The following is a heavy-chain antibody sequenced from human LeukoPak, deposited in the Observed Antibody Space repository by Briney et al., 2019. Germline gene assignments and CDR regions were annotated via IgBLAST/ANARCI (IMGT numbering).Heavy chain of an antibody. CDR2: IYYSGST. J-gene: IGHJ4*02. CDR1: GGSISSCSYY. CDR3: ARGGGSYQSPFDY. D-gene: IGHD1-26*01. Sequence: SETLSLTCSVSGGSISSCSYYWGWIRQPPGKGLEWIGCIYYSGSTYYNPSLKSRVTITVDTSKTQFSLKLSSVTAADTAVYYCARGGGSYQSPFDYWGQGTPVTVSS. V-gene: IGHV4-39*07.